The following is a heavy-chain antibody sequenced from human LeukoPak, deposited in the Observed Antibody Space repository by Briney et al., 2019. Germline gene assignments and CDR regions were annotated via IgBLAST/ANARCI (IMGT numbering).Heavy chain of an antibody. CDR2: ISSSRTYI. CDR1: RFIFSTYS. Sequence: PGGSLRLSCVASRFIFSTYSMNWVRQAPGKGLEWVSSISSSRTYIYYADSVKGRFTISRDNAKNSLYLQMNSLRAEDTAVYYCARDLPQMDYWGQGTLVTVSS. CDR3: ARDLPQMDY. D-gene: IGHD5-24*01. J-gene: IGHJ4*02. V-gene: IGHV3-21*01.